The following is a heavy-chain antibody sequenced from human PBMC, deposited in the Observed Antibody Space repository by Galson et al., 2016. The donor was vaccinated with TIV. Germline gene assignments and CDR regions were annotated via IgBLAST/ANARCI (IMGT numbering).Heavy chain of an antibody. J-gene: IGHJ4*02. D-gene: IGHD5-24*01. V-gene: IGHV3-30-3*01. CDR3: AREMSTKGPYFDN. Sequence: GLDWVAVISYDGGNPHYADSVRGRFTISRDNSRNTLDLQMNSLRPEDTAVYFCAREMSTKGPYFDNWGQGTLVTVSS. CDR2: ISYDGGNP.